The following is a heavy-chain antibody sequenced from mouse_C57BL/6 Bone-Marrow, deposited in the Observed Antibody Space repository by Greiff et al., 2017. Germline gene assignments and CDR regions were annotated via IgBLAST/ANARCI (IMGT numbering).Heavy chain of an antibody. J-gene: IGHJ4*01. CDR3: ATKSYYYAMDY. CDR2: IHPNSGST. V-gene: IGHV1-64*01. CDR1: GYTFTSYW. Sequence: VQLQQPGAELVKPGASVKLSCKASGYTFTSYWMHWVKQRPGQGLEWIGMIHPNSGSTNYNEKFKSKATLTVDKSSSTAYMQLSSLTSEDSAVYYCATKSYYYAMDYWGQGTSVTVSS.